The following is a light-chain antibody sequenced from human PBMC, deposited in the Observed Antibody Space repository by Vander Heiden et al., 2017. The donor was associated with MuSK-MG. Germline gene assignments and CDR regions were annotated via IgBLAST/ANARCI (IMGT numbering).Light chain of an antibody. CDR3: QAWDSSTGRV. V-gene: IGLV3-1*01. Sequence: SYELTQPPSVSVSPAQTASITCSGEKLGDKYPCWYQQKPGQSPVLVIYQDSKRPSGIPGRCSGSYSGTKATMTISGTQAVDDAYEYCQAWDSSTGRVFGGGTKLTVL. CDR1: KLGDKY. J-gene: IGLJ2*01. CDR2: QDS.